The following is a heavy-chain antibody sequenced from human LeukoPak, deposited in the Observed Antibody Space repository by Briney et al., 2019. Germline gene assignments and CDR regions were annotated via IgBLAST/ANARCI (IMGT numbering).Heavy chain of an antibody. CDR1: GYSITNGYY. V-gene: IGHV4-38-2*02. J-gene: IGHJ3*01. CDR3: ARDYSYASGSYAFDF. CDR2: IFHSGST. D-gene: IGHD3-10*01. Sequence: KPSETLSPTCTVSGYSITNGYYWGWIRQSPGKGLEWIASIFHSGSTVYNPSLKSRVTISVDTSKNQFSLKLSSVTAADTAIYFCARDYSYASGSYAFDFWGQGTMVTVSS.